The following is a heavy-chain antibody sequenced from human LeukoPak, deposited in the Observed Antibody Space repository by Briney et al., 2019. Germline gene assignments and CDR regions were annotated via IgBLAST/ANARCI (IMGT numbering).Heavy chain of an antibody. J-gene: IGHJ4*02. CDR3: ARNRGSYAYYFDY. D-gene: IGHD1-26*01. V-gene: IGHV1-8*01. Sequence: GASVKVSCKASGYTFTSYDINWVRQATGQGLEWMGWMNPNSGNTGYAQKFQGRVTITADKSTSTAYMELSSLRSEDTAVYYCARNRGSYAYYFDYWGQGTLVTVSS. CDR1: GYTFTSYD. CDR2: MNPNSGNT.